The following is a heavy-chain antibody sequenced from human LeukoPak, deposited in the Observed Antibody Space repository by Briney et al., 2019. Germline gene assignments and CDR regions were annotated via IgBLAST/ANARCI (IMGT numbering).Heavy chain of an antibody. V-gene: IGHV3-11*06. CDR3: ARGDSSGWDWYFDL. Sequence: PGGSLRLSCAASGLTFSDYYMSWIRQAPGKGLEWVSYISSSSSYTNYADSVKGRFTISRDNAKNSLYLQMNSLRAEDTAVYYCARGDSSGWDWYFDLWGRGTLVTVSS. CDR2: ISSSSSYT. J-gene: IGHJ2*01. D-gene: IGHD6-19*01. CDR1: GLTFSDYY.